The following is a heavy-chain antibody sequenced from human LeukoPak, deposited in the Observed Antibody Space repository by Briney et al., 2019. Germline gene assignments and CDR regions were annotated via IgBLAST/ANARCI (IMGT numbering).Heavy chain of an antibody. CDR2: ISGSGGST. CDR3: AKVGSQGYCSSTSCYTVPYYFDY. V-gene: IGHV3-23*01. J-gene: IGHJ4*02. Sequence: GGSLGLSCAASGFTFSSYAMSWVRQASGKGLEWVSAISGSGGSTYYADSVKGRFTISRDNSKNTLYLQMNSLRAEDTAVYYCAKVGSQGYCSSTSCYTVPYYFDYWGQGTLVTVSS. CDR1: GFTFSSYA. D-gene: IGHD2-2*02.